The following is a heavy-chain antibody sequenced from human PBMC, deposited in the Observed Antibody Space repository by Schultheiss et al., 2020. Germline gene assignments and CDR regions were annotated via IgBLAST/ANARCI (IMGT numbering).Heavy chain of an antibody. CDR3: ARDDVGIAAAGTGLDY. V-gene: IGHV3-74*01. Sequence: GGSLRLSCAASGFTFSSYWMHWVRQGPGKGLVWVSRINSDGSSTTYADSVKGRFTISRDNSKNTLDLQMNSLRAEDTAVYYCARDDVGIAAAGTGLDYWGQGTLVTVSA. D-gene: IGHD6-13*01. CDR1: GFTFSSYW. J-gene: IGHJ4*02. CDR2: INSDGSST.